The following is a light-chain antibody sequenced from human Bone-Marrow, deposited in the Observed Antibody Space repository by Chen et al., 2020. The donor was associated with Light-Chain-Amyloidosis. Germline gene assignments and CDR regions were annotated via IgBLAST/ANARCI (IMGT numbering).Light chain of an antibody. CDR1: DLPTKY. CDR2: RDT. CDR3: QSADSSGISEVI. J-gene: IGLJ2*01. V-gene: IGLV3-25*03. Sequence: SYDLTQPPSVSVSPGQTARLTCSGDDLPTKYAYWYQQKPGQAPVLVIHRDTARHSGISERLSGSSSGKTATLTISGVQAEDEADSHCQSADSSGISEVIFGGGTKLTAL.